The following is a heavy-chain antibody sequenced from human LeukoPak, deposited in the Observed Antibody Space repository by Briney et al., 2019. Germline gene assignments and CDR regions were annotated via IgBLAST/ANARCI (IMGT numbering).Heavy chain of an antibody. CDR3: ARHAVRGGTFDY. D-gene: IGHD3-10*01. CDR2: IYYSGST. CDR1: GGSISSSSYY. V-gene: IGHV4-39*01. Sequence: SETLSLNCTVSGGSISSSSYYWRWIRQPPGKGLERIGSIYYSGSTYYNPSLKSRVTISVDTSKNQFSLKLSSVTAAATAVCYCARHAVRGGTFDYWGQGALVTVSS. J-gene: IGHJ4*02.